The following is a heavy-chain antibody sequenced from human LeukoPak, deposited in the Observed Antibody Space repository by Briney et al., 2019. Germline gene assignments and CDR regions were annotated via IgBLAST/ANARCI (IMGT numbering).Heavy chain of an antibody. CDR2: ISKDGSDT. CDR3: ARGGYSGSYYRFS. D-gene: IGHD6-6*01. J-gene: IGHJ4*02. Sequence: PGGSLRLSCAASGFTFSDYWMHWVRHAPGKGPEWLSRISKDGSDTVYADSAKGRFTASRDNAKNTVYLQVTNLRPEDTAVYFCARGGYSGSYYRFSWGQGTLVTVAS. V-gene: IGHV3-74*01. CDR1: GFTFSDYW.